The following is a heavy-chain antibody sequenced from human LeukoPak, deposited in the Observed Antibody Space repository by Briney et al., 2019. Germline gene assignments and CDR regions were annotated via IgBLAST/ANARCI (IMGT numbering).Heavy chain of an antibody. D-gene: IGHD3-10*01. CDR1: GYTFTSYD. J-gene: IGHJ4*02. V-gene: IGHV1-8*01. Sequence: ASVKVSCKASGYTFTSYDINWVRQATGQGLEWMGWMNPNSGNTGYAQKFQGRVTMTRNTSISTAYMELSRLRSDDTAVYYCAILWFGELSLPGYWGQGTLVTVSS. CDR2: MNPNSGNT. CDR3: AILWFGELSLPGY.